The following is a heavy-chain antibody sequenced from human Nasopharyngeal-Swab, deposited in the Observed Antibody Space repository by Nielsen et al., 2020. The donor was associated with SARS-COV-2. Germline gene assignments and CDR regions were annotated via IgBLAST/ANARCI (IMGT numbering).Heavy chain of an antibody. J-gene: IGHJ5*02. CDR2: IWNDGSNK. CDR3: AKGGYCSGGSCDNWFDP. Sequence: WIRQPPGKGLERVAVIWNDGSNKYYADSVKGRFTISRDKAKNSLYLQMNSLRAEDTALYYCAKGGYCSGGSCDNWFDPWGQGTLVTVSS. V-gene: IGHV3-33*03. D-gene: IGHD2-15*01.